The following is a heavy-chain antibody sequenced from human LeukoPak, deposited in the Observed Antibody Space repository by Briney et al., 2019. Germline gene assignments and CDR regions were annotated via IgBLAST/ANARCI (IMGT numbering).Heavy chain of an antibody. CDR2: IYDSGST. Sequence: SETLSLTCTVSGGSISRYYWSWIRQPPGKGLEWIAYIYDSGSTSYNPSLRGRVTTSVDTSKNQFSLKLSSVTAADTAIYYCARHEGKVAASNCFDPWGQGTLVTVSS. V-gene: IGHV4-59*08. J-gene: IGHJ5*02. CDR3: ARHEGKVAASNCFDP. D-gene: IGHD2-15*01. CDR1: GGSISRYY.